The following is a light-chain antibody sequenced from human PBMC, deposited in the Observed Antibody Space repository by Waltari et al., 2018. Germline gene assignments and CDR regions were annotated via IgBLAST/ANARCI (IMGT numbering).Light chain of an antibody. CDR2: LEGSGSY. Sequence: QPVLTQSSSASASLGSSVKLTCTLSSGHSSYIIAWHQQQPGKAPRYLMKLEGSGSYNKGSGAPDRFSGSSSGADRDLTSSNLQSEDAADYYCEIWDSNTLRVFGGGTKLTVL. V-gene: IGLV4-60*03. CDR3: EIWDSNTLRV. J-gene: IGLJ3*02. CDR1: SGHSSYI.